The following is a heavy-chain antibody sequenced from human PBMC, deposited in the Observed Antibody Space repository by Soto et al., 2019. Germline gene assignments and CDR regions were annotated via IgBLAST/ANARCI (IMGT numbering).Heavy chain of an antibody. CDR1: GYTFTSYY. D-gene: IGHD3-3*01. CDR2: MNPNSGNT. CDR3: ARAYDFWSGYSPYDAFDI. J-gene: IGHJ3*02. V-gene: IGHV1-8*01. Sequence: ASVKVSCKASGYTFTSYYINWVQQATGQGLEWMGWMNPNSGNTGYAQKFQGRVTMTRNTSISTAYMELSSLRSEDTAVYYCARAYDFWSGYSPYDAFDIWGQGTMVTVSS.